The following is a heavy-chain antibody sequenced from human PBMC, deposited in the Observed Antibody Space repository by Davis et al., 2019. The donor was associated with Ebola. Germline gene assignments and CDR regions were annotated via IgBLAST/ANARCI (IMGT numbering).Heavy chain of an antibody. J-gene: IGHJ4*02. Sequence: PGGSLRLSCAASGFTFDDYGMSWVRQIAGKGLEWVSDINWNGGKTGYADSVKGRFTISRDNAKNSLYLQMNSLRAEDTVLYYCKVYDSSGNFDYWGQGTLVTVSS. CDR2: INWNGGKT. V-gene: IGHV3-20*04. D-gene: IGHD3-22*01. CDR1: GFTFDDYG. CDR3: KVYDSSGNFDY.